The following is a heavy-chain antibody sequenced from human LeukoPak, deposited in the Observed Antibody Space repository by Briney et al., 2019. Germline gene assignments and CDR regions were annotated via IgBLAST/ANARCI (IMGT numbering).Heavy chain of an antibody. CDR1: GGSISSSSYY. CDR2: IYYSGST. J-gene: IGHJ6*03. D-gene: IGHD6-13*01. Sequence: SETLSLTCTVSGGSISSSSYYWGWIRQPPGKGLEWIGSIYYSGSTYYNPSLKSRVTISVDTSKNQFSLKLSSVTAADTAVYYCARAGEYSSSWHAFYYYYMDVWGKGTTVTVSS. CDR3: ARAGEYSSSWHAFYYYYMDV. V-gene: IGHV4-39*07.